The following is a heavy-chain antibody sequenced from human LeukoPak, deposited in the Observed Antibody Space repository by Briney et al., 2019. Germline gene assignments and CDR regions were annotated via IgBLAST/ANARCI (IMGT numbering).Heavy chain of an antibody. V-gene: IGHV3-11*04. CDR2: ISSSGSTI. J-gene: IGHJ4*02. CDR3: ARDINYYDSSGYYKDY. D-gene: IGHD3-22*01. Sequence: PGGSLRLSCAASGFTFSDYYMSWIRQAPGKGLEWVSYISSSGSTIYYADSVKGRFTISRDNAKNTLYLQMNSLRAEDTAVYYCARDINYYDSSGYYKDYWGQGTLVTVSS. CDR1: GFTFSDYY.